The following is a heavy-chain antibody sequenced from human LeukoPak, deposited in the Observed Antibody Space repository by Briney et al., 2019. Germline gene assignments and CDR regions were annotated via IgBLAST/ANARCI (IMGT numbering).Heavy chain of an antibody. D-gene: IGHD3-22*01. CDR1: GYTFTSYG. CDR3: ARDQRYYDSSGSPGYFDL. CDR2: ISAYNGNT. J-gene: IGHJ2*01. V-gene: IGHV1-18*01. Sequence: GASVKVSCKASGYTFTSYGISWVRQAPGQGLEWMGWISAYNGNTNYAQKLQGRVTMTTDTSTRTAYMELRSLRSDDTAVYYCARDQRYYDSSGSPGYFDLWGRGTLVTVSS.